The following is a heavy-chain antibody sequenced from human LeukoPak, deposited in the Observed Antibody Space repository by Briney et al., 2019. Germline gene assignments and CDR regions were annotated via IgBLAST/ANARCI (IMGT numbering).Heavy chain of an antibody. Sequence: GGSLRLSCAASGFPFSSYAMHWVRQAPGKGLEYVSAISSNGGSTYYANSVKGRFTISRDNSKNTLYLQMGSLRAEDMAVYYCARGGGGSYSNARFDYWVQGTLVTVSS. D-gene: IGHD1-26*01. CDR1: GFPFSSYA. CDR3: ARGGGGSYSNARFDY. CDR2: ISSNGGST. J-gene: IGHJ4*02. V-gene: IGHV3-64*01.